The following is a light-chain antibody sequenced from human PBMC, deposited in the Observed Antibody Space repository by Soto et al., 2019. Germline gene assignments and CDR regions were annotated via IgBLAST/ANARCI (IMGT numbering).Light chain of an antibody. J-gene: IGKJ2*01. CDR1: QDISNH. Sequence: DIQMTQSPASLSASVGDRVTITCQASQDISNHLNWYQHKPGRAPKLLLYEASKLETGVPSRFSGGGSGTHFTFTICSLQPEDIATYYCQHYDNLPRYTFGQGTKLEIK. CDR2: EAS. CDR3: QHYDNLPRYT. V-gene: IGKV1-33*01.